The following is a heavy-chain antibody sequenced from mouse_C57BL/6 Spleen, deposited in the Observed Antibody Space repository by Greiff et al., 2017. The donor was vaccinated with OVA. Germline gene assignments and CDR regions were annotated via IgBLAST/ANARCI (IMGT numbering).Heavy chain of an antibody. CDR2: IDPETGGT. CDR1: GYTFTDYE. D-gene: IGHD1-1*01. V-gene: IGHV1-15*01. J-gene: IGHJ1*03. Sequence: VQLQQSGAELVRPGASVTLSCKASGYTFTDYEMHWVKQTPVHGLEWIGAIDPETGGTAYNQKFKGKAILTADKSSSTAYMELRSLTSEDSAVYYCTRSYYYGSSSYWYFDVWGTGTMVTVSS. CDR3: TRSYYYGSSSYWYFDV.